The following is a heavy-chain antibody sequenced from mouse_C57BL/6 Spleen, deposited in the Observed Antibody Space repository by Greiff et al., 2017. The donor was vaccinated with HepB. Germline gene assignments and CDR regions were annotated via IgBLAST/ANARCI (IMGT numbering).Heavy chain of an antibody. CDR1: GFNIKDYY. J-gene: IGHJ2*01. Sequence: VQLQQSGAELVKPGASVKLSCTASGFNIKDYYMHWVKQRTEQGLEWIGRIDPEDGETKYAPKFLGKATITADTSSNTAYLQLSSLTSEDTAVYYCARPGTSYWGQGTTLTVSS. D-gene: IGHD4-1*01. V-gene: IGHV14-2*01. CDR2: IDPEDGET. CDR3: ARPGTSY.